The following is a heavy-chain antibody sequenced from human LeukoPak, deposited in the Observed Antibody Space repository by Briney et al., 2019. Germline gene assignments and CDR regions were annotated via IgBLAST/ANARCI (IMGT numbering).Heavy chain of an antibody. CDR2: IWYDGSNK. CDR3: VRERGYCSGGSCYRNTLDY. CDR1: GFTFSSYG. D-gene: IGHD2-15*01. Sequence: GRSLRLSCAASGFTFSSYGMHWVRQAPGKGLEWVAVIWYDGSNKYYADSVKGRFTISRDNSKNTLYLQMNSLRAEDTAVYYCVRERGYCSGGSCYRNTLDYWGQGTLVTVSS. V-gene: IGHV3-33*01. J-gene: IGHJ4*02.